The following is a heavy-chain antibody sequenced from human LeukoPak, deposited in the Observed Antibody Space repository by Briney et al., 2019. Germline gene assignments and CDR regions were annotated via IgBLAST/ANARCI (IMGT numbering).Heavy chain of an antibody. D-gene: IGHD2-2*01. CDR1: GFTFDDYG. V-gene: IGHV3-20*04. Sequence: GGSLRLSCAASGFTFDDYGMTWVRQAPGKGLEWVSGINYNGGSRSYEDSVKGRFTISRDNPKNSLYLQINNLRAEDTAVYYCGRLAHNAWYAIDFWGQGTLVTVSS. J-gene: IGHJ4*02. CDR2: INYNGGSR. CDR3: GRLAHNAWYAIDF.